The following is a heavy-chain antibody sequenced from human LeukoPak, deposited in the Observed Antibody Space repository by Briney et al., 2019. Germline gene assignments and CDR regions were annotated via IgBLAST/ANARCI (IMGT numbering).Heavy chain of an antibody. J-gene: IGHJ3*02. V-gene: IGHV1-46*01. CDR1: GYTFTSYY. D-gene: IGHD3-10*01. Sequence: GASVKVSCKASGYTFTSYYMHWVRQAPGQGLEWMGIINPSGGSTSYAQKFQGRVTITRNTSISTAYMELSSLRSEDTAVYYCARDWAAVRAFDIWGQGTMVTVSS. CDR3: ARDWAAVRAFDI. CDR2: INPSGGST.